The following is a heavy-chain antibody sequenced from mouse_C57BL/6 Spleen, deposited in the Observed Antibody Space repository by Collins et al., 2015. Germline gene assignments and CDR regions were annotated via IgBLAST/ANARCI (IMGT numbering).Heavy chain of an antibody. J-gene: IGHJ4*01. V-gene: IGHV5-9-1*02. CDR3: TRALDAMDY. Sequence: YADTVKGRFTISRDNARNTLYLQMSSLKSEDTAMYYCTRALDAMDYWGQGTSVTVSS.